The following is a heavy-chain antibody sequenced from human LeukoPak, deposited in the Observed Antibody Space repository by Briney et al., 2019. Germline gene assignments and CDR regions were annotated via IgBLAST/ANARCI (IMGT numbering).Heavy chain of an antibody. J-gene: IGHJ4*02. CDR3: ARDPDIVGAALGGDY. V-gene: IGHV1-46*01. D-gene: IGHD1-26*01. Sequence: ASVKVSCKASGYTFTSYYMHWVRQAPGQGLEWMGIINPSGGSTSYAQKFQGRVTMTRDMSTSTVYMELSSLRSEDTAVYYCARDPDIVGAALGGDYWGQGTLVTVSS. CDR1: GYTFTSYY. CDR2: INPSGGST.